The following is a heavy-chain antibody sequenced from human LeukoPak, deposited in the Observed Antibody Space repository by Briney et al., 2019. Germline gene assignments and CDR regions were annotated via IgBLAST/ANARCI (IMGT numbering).Heavy chain of an antibody. J-gene: IGHJ4*02. V-gene: IGHV4-31*03. D-gene: IGHD2-15*01. CDR2: IYYSGST. CDR3: ARDLGGGSFDF. Sequence: SQTLSLTCTVSGGSISNGVYYWSWIRQHPGKCLEWIGYIYYSGSTYYSPSLKSRLTMSVDTSKNQFSLKLSSVTAADTAVYYCARDLGGGSFDFWGQGTLVTVSS. CDR1: GGSISNGVYY.